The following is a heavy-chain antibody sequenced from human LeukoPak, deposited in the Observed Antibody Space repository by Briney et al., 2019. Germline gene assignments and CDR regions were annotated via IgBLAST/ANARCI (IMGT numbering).Heavy chain of an antibody. J-gene: IGHJ3*02. Sequence: GSLRLSCAASGFTFTNYVMSWVRQAPGKGLEWMTVISYDGNNKYYADSVRGRFSISRDNSKNTLFLQMNSLRVEDTAVYYCARGSSKQQLLRAGALDIWGQGTMVTVSS. CDR3: ARGSSKQQLLRAGALDI. CDR1: GFTFTNYV. CDR2: ISYDGNNK. V-gene: IGHV3-30*03. D-gene: IGHD6-13*01.